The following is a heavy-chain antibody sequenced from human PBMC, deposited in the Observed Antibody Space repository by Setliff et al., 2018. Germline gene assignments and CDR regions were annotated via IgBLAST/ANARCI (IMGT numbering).Heavy chain of an antibody. CDR3: AAIGLDTAMITGVLFDF. J-gene: IGHJ4*02. V-gene: IGHV1-2*02. CDR2: INPNSGGT. D-gene: IGHD5-18*01. Sequence: ASVKVSCKASGYTFTGYYMHWVRQAPGQGLEWMGWINPNSGGTNYAQKFQGRVTMTRDTSISTAYMELSRLKSEDTAVYYCAAIGLDTAMITGVLFDFWGQGTLVTVS. CDR1: GYTFTGYY.